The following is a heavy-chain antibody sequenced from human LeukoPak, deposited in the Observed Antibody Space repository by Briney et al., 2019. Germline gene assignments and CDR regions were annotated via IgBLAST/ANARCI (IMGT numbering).Heavy chain of an antibody. CDR2: IVPSDSYT. CDR1: GYSFTSYW. CDR3: ARQVAYTSGRTFDF. Sequence: ESRKISCKVSGYSFTSYWISWVRHMPVKGREWSGRIVPSDSYTNYSPSFQGHVNISADKSISTTYLQWRSLKASDTDMYYCARQVAYTSGRTFDFWGQGTLVTVSS. J-gene: IGHJ4*02. D-gene: IGHD6-19*01. V-gene: IGHV5-10-1*01.